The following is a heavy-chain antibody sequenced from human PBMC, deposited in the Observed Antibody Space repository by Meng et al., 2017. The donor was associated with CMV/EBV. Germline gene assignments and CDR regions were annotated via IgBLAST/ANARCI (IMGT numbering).Heavy chain of an antibody. D-gene: IGHD3-3*01. CDR2: ISSSSSYI. Sequence: APRTGLELVSSISSSSSYIYYADSVKGRFTISRDNAKNSLYLQMNSLRAEDTAVYYCARVSFRSEEGVYYDFWSGYYGSYYYYGMDVWGQGTTVTVSS. V-gene: IGHV3-21*01. CDR3: ARVSFRSEEGVYYDFWSGYYGSYYYYGMDV. J-gene: IGHJ6*02.